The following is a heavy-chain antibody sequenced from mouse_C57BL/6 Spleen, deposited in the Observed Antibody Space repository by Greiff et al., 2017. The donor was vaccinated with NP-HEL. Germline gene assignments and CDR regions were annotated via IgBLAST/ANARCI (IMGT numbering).Heavy chain of an antibody. CDR2: IYPRDGST. J-gene: IGHJ1*03. CDR1: GYTFTDHT. Sequence: VQLQESDAELVKPGASVKLSCTVSGYTFTDHTMHWMKQRPEQGLEWIGYIYPRDGSTNYNEKFKGQATLTADKSSSTAYLQLNSLTSADATVYFCAGSDPYWDLDDWGTGTTVTVSS. V-gene: IGHV1-78*01. CDR3: AGSDPYWDLDD.